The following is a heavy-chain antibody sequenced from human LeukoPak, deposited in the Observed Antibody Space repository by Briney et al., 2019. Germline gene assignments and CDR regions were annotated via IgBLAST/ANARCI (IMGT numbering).Heavy chain of an antibody. D-gene: IGHD3-3*01. J-gene: IGHJ4*02. V-gene: IGHV4-59*01. CDR1: GGSINSYD. Sequence: SETLSLTCTVSGGSINSYDWSWIRQPPGKGLEWIGYIYYTGSTNYNPSLKSRVIISVDTSKNQFSLKLSSVTAADTAVYYCARTYRYDFWSGYYHWGQGTPVTVSS. CDR3: ARTYRYDFWSGYYH. CDR2: IYYTGST.